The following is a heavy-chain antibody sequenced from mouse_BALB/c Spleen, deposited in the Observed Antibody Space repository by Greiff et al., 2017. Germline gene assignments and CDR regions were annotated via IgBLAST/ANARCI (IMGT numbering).Heavy chain of an antibody. CDR3: ARPVYDGSFAY. CDR2: INPDSSTI. V-gene: IGHV4-1*02. CDR1: GVDFSRYW. Sequence: CAASGVDFSRYWMSWVRQAPGKGLEWIGEINPDSSTINYTPSLKDKFIISRDNAKNTLYLQMSKVRSEDTALYYCARPVYDGSFAYWGQGTLVTVSA. J-gene: IGHJ3*01. D-gene: IGHD2-3*01.